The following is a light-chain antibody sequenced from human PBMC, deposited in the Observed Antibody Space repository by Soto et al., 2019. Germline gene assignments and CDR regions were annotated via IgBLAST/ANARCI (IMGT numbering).Light chain of an antibody. Sequence: QSALTQPASVSGSPGRSVTISCTGSSSDVGDFKYVSWYQHLPGRAPKLIIYDVTNRPSGISYRFSASKSGRTASLTISGLQAEDEADYYCSSYSSSSTHVVFGGGTKVTVL. J-gene: IGLJ2*01. CDR3: SSYSSSSTHVV. V-gene: IGLV2-14*03. CDR1: SSDVGDFKY. CDR2: DVT.